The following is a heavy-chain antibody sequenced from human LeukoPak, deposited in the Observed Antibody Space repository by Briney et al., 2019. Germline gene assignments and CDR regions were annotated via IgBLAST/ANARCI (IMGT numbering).Heavy chain of an antibody. V-gene: IGHV3-21*01. CDR1: GFTFSSYG. Sequence: GGSLRLSCAASGFTFSSYGMNWVRQAPGKGLEWVSSISSSSSYIYYADSVKGRFTISRDNAKNSLYLQMNSLRAEDTAVYYCATTKDYGDYGRLDYWGQGTLVTVSS. D-gene: IGHD4-17*01. CDR2: ISSSSSYI. CDR3: ATTKDYGDYGRLDY. J-gene: IGHJ4*02.